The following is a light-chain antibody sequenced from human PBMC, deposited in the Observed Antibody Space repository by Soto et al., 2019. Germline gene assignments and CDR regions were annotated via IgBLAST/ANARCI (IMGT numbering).Light chain of an antibody. CDR2: EVS. V-gene: IGLV2-8*01. CDR1: SRDVGNYDY. Sequence: QSVLTQPPSASGSPGQSVTISSTGTSRDVGNYDYVSWYQQHPGKAPKLIIYEVSYRPSGVPDRFSGSKSGNTASLTVSGLQAEDEADYYCNSYGGRNNYVFGTGTKVTVL. CDR3: NSYGGRNNYV. J-gene: IGLJ1*01.